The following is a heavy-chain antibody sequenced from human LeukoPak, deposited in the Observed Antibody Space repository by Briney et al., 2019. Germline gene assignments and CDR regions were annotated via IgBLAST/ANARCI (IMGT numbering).Heavy chain of an antibody. J-gene: IGHJ4*02. V-gene: IGHV4-4*02. CDR3: ARAPLAVAVYLDY. Sequence: SETLSLTCAVSGGSISSSNWWSWVRQPPGKGLEWIGYIYYSGSTNYNPSLKSRVAISVDTSKNQFSLKLSSVTAADTAVYYCARAPLAVAVYLDYWGQGTLVTVSS. CDR1: GGSISSSNW. D-gene: IGHD6-19*01. CDR2: IYYSGST.